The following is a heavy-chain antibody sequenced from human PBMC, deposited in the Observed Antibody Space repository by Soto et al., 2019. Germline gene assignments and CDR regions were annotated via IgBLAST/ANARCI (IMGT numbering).Heavy chain of an antibody. CDR2: INHSGST. D-gene: IGHD6-6*01. CDR3: ARCVAARPAVRQVGWFDP. CDR1: GGSFSGYY. Sequence: PSGTLSLTCSVYGGSFSGYYWSWIRQPPGKGLEWIGEINHSGSTNYNPSLKSRVTISVDTSKNQFSLKLSSVTAADTAVYYCARCVAARPAVRQVGWFDPWGQGTLVTVSS. J-gene: IGHJ5*02. V-gene: IGHV4-34*01.